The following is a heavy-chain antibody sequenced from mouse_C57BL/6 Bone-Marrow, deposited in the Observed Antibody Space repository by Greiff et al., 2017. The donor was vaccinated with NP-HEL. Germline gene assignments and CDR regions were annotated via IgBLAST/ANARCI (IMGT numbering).Heavy chain of an antibody. J-gene: IGHJ3*01. CDR1: GFTFSSYT. D-gene: IGHD1-1*01. Sequence: EVKLVESGGGLVKPGGSLKLSCAASGFTFSSYTMSWVRQTPEKRLEWVATISGGGGNTYYPDSVKGRFTISRDNAKNTLYLQMSSLRSEDTALYYCARLNYYGSSSFAYWGQGTLVTVCA. V-gene: IGHV5-9*01. CDR3: ARLNYYGSSSFAY. CDR2: ISGGGGNT.